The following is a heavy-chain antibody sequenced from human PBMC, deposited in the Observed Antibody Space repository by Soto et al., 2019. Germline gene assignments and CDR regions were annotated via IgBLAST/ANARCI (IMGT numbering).Heavy chain of an antibody. CDR1: GGTFSSYA. D-gene: IGHD3-10*01. CDR2: IIPIFGTA. Sequence: QVQLVQSGAEVKKPGSSVKVSCKASGGTFSSYAISWVRQAPGQGLEWMGGIIPIFGTANYAQKFQGRVTITGDESRGTPYMELRSWGFEEGAVYYCGKEPENTMGGGFAPWGKGTLFTVSS. V-gene: IGHV1-69*01. J-gene: IGHJ5*02. CDR3: GKEPENTMGGGFAP.